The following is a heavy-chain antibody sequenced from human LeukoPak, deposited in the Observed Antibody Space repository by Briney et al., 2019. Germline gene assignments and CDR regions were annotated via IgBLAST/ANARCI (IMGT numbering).Heavy chain of an antibody. D-gene: IGHD6-19*01. Sequence: GGSLRLSCVASGFTFSSNLIHWVPPAPGGGVVCLLRINSDGSSTSNADSVKDRFTNSRDNAKNTVYLQMNSLRAEDTAVYYCARVLYNSGWYPPDYWGQGTLVTVSS. CDR2: INSDGSST. CDR3: ARVLYNSGWYPPDY. J-gene: IGHJ4*02. CDR1: GFTFSSNL. V-gene: IGHV3-74*01.